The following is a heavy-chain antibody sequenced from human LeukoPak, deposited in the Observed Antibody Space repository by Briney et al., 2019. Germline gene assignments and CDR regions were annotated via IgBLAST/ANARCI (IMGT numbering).Heavy chain of an antibody. CDR1: GFTLSAYS. D-gene: IGHD5-18*01. J-gene: IGHJ4*02. CDR2: TNQDGSEK. CDR3: AKQLSSNAN. V-gene: IGHV3-7*01. Sequence: PGGSLRLSCAASGFTLSAYSMNWVRQAPGKGLEWVANTNQDGSEKYYADSVKGRFTISRGNAKNSLYLQMNGLRAEDTAVYYCAKQLSSNANWGQGTLVTVSS.